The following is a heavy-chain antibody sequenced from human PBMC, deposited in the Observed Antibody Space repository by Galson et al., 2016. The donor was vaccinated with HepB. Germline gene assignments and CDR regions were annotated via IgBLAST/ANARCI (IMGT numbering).Heavy chain of an antibody. D-gene: IGHD6-13*01. V-gene: IGHV3-53*01. CDR2: IYSGGST. Sequence: SLRLSCAASGFTVSNNYMNWVRQAPGKGLEWVSLIYSGGSTYYANSVKGRFTISRDNAKNSLYLQMNSLRFEDSGVYYCARGGGMDVWGQGTLVTVSS. CDR1: GFTVSNNY. J-gene: IGHJ4*02. CDR3: ARGGGMDV.